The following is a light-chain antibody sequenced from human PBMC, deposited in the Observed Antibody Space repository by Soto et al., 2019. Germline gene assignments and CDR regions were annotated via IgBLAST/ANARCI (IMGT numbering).Light chain of an antibody. CDR2: GVS. CDR1: NSDVGGYNF. J-gene: IGLJ2*01. CDR3: GTWDSSLSAGV. V-gene: IGLV2-11*01. Sequence: QSALTQPRSVSGSPGQSVTISCTGTNSDVGGYNFVSWYQQLPGKAPKLMISGVSQRPSGVPDRFSGSKSGTSATLGIAGLQTGDEANFYCGTWDSSLSAGVFGGGTKVTVL.